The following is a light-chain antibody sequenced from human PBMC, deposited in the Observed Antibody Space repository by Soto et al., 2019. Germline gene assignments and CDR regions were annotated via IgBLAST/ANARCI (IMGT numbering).Light chain of an antibody. J-gene: IGKJ5*01. Sequence: EIVLTQSPATLSLSPGERATLSCGASQSVSSSYLAWYQQKPGLAPRILIYDESSRATGIPDRLSGSGSGTDFTLTISSLEPEDFAVYYCQKYGSSSITFGQGTRLEIK. CDR2: DES. CDR1: QSVSSSY. V-gene: IGKV3D-20*01. CDR3: QKYGSSSIT.